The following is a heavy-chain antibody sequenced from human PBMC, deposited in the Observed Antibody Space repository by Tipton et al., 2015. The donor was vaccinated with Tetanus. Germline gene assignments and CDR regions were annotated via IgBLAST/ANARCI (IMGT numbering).Heavy chain of an antibody. D-gene: IGHD2-15*01. CDR2: IYESGDT. J-gene: IGHJ4*02. CDR1: GGSIRGGTFY. CDR3: VGRQGGCFTPFDY. Sequence: TLSLTCTVSGGSIRGGTFYWGWIRQPPGKGLEWIGSIYESGDTYYIPSLKSRVTISVDTSKNQFSLNLNSMAAADTGVYYCVGRQGGCFTPFDYWGQGSVVPVSS. V-gene: IGHV4-39*01.